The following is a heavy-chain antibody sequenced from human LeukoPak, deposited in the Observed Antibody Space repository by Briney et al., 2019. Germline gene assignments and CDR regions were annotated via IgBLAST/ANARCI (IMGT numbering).Heavy chain of an antibody. V-gene: IGHV3-23*01. CDR2: IGSDNKP. CDR1: GFTFSVYA. D-gene: IGHD5-24*01. J-gene: IGHJ4*02. CDR3: AKDGRRDGYNYYYFDF. Sequence: GGSLRLSCEASGFTFSVYAMTWVRQAPGKGLEWVSSIGSDNKPHYSESVKGRFTISRDNSKNTLYLQMNSLRAEDTAVYYCAKDGRRDGYNYYYFDFWGQGTLVTVSS.